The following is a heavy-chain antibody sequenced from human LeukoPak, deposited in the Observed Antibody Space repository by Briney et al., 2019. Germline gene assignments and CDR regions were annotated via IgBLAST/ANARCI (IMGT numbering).Heavy chain of an antibody. CDR2: ISYDGSNK. D-gene: IGHD3-22*01. Sequence: GRSLRLSCAASGFTFSSYGMHWVRQAPGKGLEWVAVISYDGSNKYYADSVKGRFTISRDNSKNTLYLQMNSLRAEDTAVYYCARVYYDSSGYSDYWGQGTLVTVSS. CDR1: GFTFSSYG. CDR3: ARVYYDSSGYSDY. J-gene: IGHJ4*02. V-gene: IGHV3-30*03.